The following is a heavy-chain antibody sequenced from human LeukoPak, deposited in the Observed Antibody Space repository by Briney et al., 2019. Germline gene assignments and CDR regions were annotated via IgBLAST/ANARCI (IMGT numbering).Heavy chain of an antibody. J-gene: IGHJ6*02. Sequence: PSETLSLTCTVSGGSISRGDYYGSWIRQPPGKGLGWFGYIYYSGSTYYNPSLKLRVTISVDKSKNQFSLKLSSVTAADTAVYYCARDHGSGSYGMDVWGQGTTVTVSS. D-gene: IGHD3-10*01. CDR1: GGSISRGDYY. CDR2: IYYSGST. V-gene: IGHV4-30-4*01. CDR3: ARDHGSGSYGMDV.